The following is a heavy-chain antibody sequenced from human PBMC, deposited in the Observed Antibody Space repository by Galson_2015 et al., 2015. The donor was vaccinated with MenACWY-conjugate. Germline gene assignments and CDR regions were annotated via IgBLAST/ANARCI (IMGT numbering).Heavy chain of an antibody. CDR1: GASISSSSYY. CDR3: ARDRLDIVVVVAATPKYEFDY. J-gene: IGHJ4*02. D-gene: IGHD2-15*01. Sequence: SETLSLTCTVSGASISSSSYYWGWIRQPPGKGLEWIGSIYYSGSTYYNSSLKRRVPISVDTSKNQFSLKLSSVTAADTAVYYCARDRLDIVVVVAATPKYEFDYWGQGTLVTVSS. V-gene: IGHV4-39*07. CDR2: IYYSGST.